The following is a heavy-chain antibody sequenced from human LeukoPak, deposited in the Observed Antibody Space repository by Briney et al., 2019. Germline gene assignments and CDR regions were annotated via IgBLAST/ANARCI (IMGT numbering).Heavy chain of an antibody. CDR2: ISAYNGNT. D-gene: IGHD4-17*01. V-gene: IGHV1-18*01. Sequence: ASVKVSCKASGYTFTSYGISWVRQAPGQGLEWMGWISAYNGNTNYAQKLQGRVTMTTDTSTSTAYMELRSLRFDDTAVYYCARETYGDYDFDYWGQGTLVTVSS. CDR1: GYTFTSYG. CDR3: ARETYGDYDFDY. J-gene: IGHJ4*02.